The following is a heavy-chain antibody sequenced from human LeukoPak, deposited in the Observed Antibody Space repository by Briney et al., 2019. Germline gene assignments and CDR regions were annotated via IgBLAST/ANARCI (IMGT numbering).Heavy chain of an antibody. Sequence: SETLSLTCSVSAGSIGNYYWSWIRQPPGKGLEWMGYFYTTGGTNYNPSLRSRVTMSLDTSNNQFSLRLTSVTAADTAVYYCARHVKNYYPNYWGQGILVTVSS. CDR2: FYTTGGT. J-gene: IGHJ4*02. CDR1: AGSIGNYY. D-gene: IGHD1-26*01. CDR3: ARHVKNYYPNY. V-gene: IGHV4-4*09.